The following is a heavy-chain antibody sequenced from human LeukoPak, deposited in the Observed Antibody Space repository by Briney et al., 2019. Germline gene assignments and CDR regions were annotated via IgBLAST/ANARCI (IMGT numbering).Heavy chain of an antibody. J-gene: IGHJ6*03. CDR2: INHSGST. CDR1: GGSISSYY. CDR3: ARGVVRGAYYYYYYMDV. Sequence: PSETLSLTCTVSGGSISSYYWSWIRQPPGKGLEWIGEINHSGSTNYNPSLKSRVTISVDTSKNQFSLKLSSVTAADTAVYYCARGVVRGAYYYYYYMDVWGKGTTVTVSS. V-gene: IGHV4-34*01. D-gene: IGHD3-10*01.